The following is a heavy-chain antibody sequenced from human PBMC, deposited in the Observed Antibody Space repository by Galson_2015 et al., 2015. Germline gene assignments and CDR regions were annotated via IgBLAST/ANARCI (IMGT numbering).Heavy chain of an antibody. V-gene: IGHV5-51*01. D-gene: IGHD6-13*01. CDR1: GYSFTNYW. CDR2: TTPEDPDT. Sequence: QSGAEVKKAGESLEISCKGSGYSFTNYWIAWVRRMPGKGLEWMGPTTPEDPDTKTTRSSQAQATTPPTNPTSTPNLQWSSLKASDTAMYYCARHRAAGGNYYYGMDVWGQGTTVTVSS. CDR3: ARHRAAGGNYYYGMDV. J-gene: IGHJ6*02.